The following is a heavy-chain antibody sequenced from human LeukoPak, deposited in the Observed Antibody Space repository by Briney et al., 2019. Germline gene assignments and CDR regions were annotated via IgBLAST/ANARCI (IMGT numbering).Heavy chain of an antibody. CDR1: GGSISRYY. CDR3: ARGARGSYSY. CDR2: IYYSGST. D-gene: IGHD1-26*01. V-gene: IGHV4-59*08. Sequence: KPSETLSLTCTVSGGSISRYYWSWIRQPPGKGLEWIGYIYYSGSTNYNPSLKSRVTISVDTSKNQFSLKLSSVTAADTAVYYCARGARGSYSYWGQGTLVTVSS. J-gene: IGHJ4*02.